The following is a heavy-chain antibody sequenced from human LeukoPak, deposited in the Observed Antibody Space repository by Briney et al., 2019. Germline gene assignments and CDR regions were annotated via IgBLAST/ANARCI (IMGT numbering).Heavy chain of an antibody. CDR1: GITFSSYS. D-gene: IGHD6-19*01. J-gene: IGHJ4*02. CDR2: ISYDGSNK. V-gene: IGHV3-30-3*01. Sequence: GRSLRLSCAASGITFSSYSMDWVRQAPGKGLEWVAVISYDGSNKYYADSVKGRFTISRDNSKNTLYLQMNSLRAEDTAVYYCAKDIYSSGPYYFDYWGQGTLVTVSS. CDR3: AKDIYSSGPYYFDY.